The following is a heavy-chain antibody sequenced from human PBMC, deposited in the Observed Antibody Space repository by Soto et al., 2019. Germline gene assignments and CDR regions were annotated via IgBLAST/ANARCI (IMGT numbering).Heavy chain of an antibody. Sequence: VESLKISCKGSGYTFTGYWIGWVRQMPGKGLEWMGIIYPGDSDTRYSPSFQGQVTISADKSISTAYLQWSSLKASDTAMYYCARPGRENIAAAGYRMDVWGRGTTVTVSS. CDR3: ARPGRENIAAAGYRMDV. CDR2: IYPGDSDT. V-gene: IGHV5-51*01. CDR1: GYTFTGYW. D-gene: IGHD6-13*01. J-gene: IGHJ6*02.